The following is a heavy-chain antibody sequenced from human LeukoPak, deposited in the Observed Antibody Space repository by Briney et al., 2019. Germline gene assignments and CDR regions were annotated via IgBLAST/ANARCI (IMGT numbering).Heavy chain of an antibody. J-gene: IGHJ4*02. V-gene: IGHV3-23*01. CDR3: GKDHRYSSGWFDY. CDR1: GFTFSSYA. Sequence: GGSLRLSCAASGFTFSSYAITWVRQAPGKGLEWVSAISGSGGSTYYADSVKGRFTISRDNSKNTLYLQMNSLRAEDTAVYYGGKDHRYSSGWFDYWGQGTLVTVSS. D-gene: IGHD6-19*01. CDR2: ISGSGGST.